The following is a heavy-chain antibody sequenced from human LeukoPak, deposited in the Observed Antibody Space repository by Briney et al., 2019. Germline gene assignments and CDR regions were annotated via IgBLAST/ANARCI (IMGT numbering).Heavy chain of an antibody. D-gene: IGHD6-13*01. CDR3: ASGYSSSWPLFDY. J-gene: IGHJ4*02. CDR1: GYTLTELS. Sequence: ASVKVSCKVSGYTLTELSMHWVRQAPGKGREWMGGFDPEDGETIYAQKFQGRVTMTEDTSTDTAYMELSSLRSEDTAVYYCASGYSSSWPLFDYWGQGTLVTVSS. V-gene: IGHV1-24*01. CDR2: FDPEDGET.